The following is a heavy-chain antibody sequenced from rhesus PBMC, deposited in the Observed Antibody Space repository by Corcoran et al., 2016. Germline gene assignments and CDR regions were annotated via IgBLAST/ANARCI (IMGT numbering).Heavy chain of an antibody. Sequence: QVQLQESGPGLVKPSETLSLTCAVSGYSISSGYYWVWFLPPPGKGLEYIGYIRGRSGSTYHNPSLKSRVTISKDTSKNQFSLKLSSVTAADTAVYYCARRAAGRFDYWGQGVLVTVSS. CDR1: GYSISSGYY. J-gene: IGHJ4*01. CDR3: ARRAAGRFDY. D-gene: IGHD6-31*01. V-gene: IGHV4-99*01. CDR2: IRGRSGST.